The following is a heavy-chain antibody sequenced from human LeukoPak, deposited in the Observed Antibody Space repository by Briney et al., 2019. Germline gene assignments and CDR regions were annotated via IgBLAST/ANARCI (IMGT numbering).Heavy chain of an antibody. CDR3: ARRFRPAVAPGYYFDY. CDR1: GGSISSYY. Sequence: SETLSLTCTVSGGSISSYYWSWIRQPPGKGLEWIGYIYYSGSTSYNPSLKSRVTISVDTSKNQFSLKLSYVTAADTAVYYCARRFRPAVAPGYYFDYWGQGTLVTVSS. V-gene: IGHV4-59*01. D-gene: IGHD6-19*01. J-gene: IGHJ4*02. CDR2: IYYSGST.